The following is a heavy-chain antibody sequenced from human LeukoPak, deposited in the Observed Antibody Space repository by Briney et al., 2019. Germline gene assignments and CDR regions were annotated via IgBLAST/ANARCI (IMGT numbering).Heavy chain of an antibody. CDR2: IYPGDSDT. J-gene: IGHJ4*02. CDR1: GYTFAKYW. Sequence: GESLKLSCQASGYTFAKYWIGWVRQMPGKGLEWMGIIYPGDSDTRYGPSFQGQVTISVDKSINTAYLQWIRLKASDTAMYYCARKLAAAGPFDYWGQGTLVTVSS. CDR3: ARKLAAAGPFDY. D-gene: IGHD6-13*01. V-gene: IGHV5-51*01.